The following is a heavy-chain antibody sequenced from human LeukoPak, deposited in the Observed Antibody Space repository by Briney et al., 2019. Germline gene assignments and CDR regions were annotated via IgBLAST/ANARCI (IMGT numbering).Heavy chain of an antibody. CDR3: AGGGRTYCSSTSCYDEYYFDY. V-gene: IGHV4-4*07. CDR1: GGSISSYY. J-gene: IGHJ4*02. CDR2: IYTSGST. Sequence: SETLSLTCTVSGGSISSYYWNWIRQPAGKGLEWIGRIYTSGSTNYNPSLKSRVTMSVDTSKNQFSLKLSSVTAADTAVYYCAGGGRTYCSSTSCYDEYYFDYWGQETLVTVSS. D-gene: IGHD2-2*01.